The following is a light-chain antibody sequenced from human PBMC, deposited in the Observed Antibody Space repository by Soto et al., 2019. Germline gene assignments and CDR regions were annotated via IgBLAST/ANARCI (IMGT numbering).Light chain of an antibody. V-gene: IGLV2-14*01. Sequence: QAVVTQPASVSGSPGQSITISCTGTSSDVGGYNYVSWYQQHPGKAPKLMIYDVSNRPSGVSNRFSGSKSGNTASLTISGLQADDEADYYCSSSTSSSTLGVFGGGTKLTVL. J-gene: IGLJ3*02. CDR2: DVS. CDR3: SSSTSSSTLGV. CDR1: SSDVGGYNY.